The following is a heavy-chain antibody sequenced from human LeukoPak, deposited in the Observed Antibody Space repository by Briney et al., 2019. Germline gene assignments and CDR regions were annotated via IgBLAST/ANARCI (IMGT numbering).Heavy chain of an antibody. CDR1: GYTFTGYY. V-gene: IGHV1-2*02. CDR2: INPNSGGT. J-gene: IGHJ4*02. Sequence: GASVKVSCKASGYTFTGYYMHWVRQAPGQGLEWKGWINPNSGGTNYAQKFQGRVTMTRDTSISTAYMELSRLRSDDTAVYYCARAAPVVVTLRGYWGKGTLVTVSS. CDR3: ARAAPVVVTLRGY. D-gene: IGHD2-21*02.